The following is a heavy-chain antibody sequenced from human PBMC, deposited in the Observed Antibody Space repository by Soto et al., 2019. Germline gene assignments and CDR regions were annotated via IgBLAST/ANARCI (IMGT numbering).Heavy chain of an antibody. CDR1: GGSISSYY. D-gene: IGHD3-22*01. J-gene: IGHJ4*02. CDR2: IYTSGST. CDR3: ARESLKESITMTVVADY. V-gene: IGHV4-4*07. Sequence: PSETLSLTCTVSGGSISSYYWSWIRQPAGKGLEWIGRIYTSGSTNYNPSLKSRVTMSVDTSKNQFSLKLSSVTAADTAVYYCARESLKESITMTVVADYWGQGTLVTVSS.